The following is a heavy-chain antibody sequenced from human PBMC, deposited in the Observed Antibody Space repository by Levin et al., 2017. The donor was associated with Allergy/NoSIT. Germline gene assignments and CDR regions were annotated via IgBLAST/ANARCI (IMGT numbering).Heavy chain of an antibody. D-gene: IGHD3-22*01. V-gene: IGHV3-43D*04. J-gene: IGHJ4*02. CDR3: AKDMERSWFSYFDY. CDR2: ISWDGGST. CDR1: GFTFDDYA. Sequence: GGSLRLSCAASGFTFDDYAMHWVRQAPGKGLEWVSLISWDGGSTYYADSVKGRFTISRDNSKNSLYLQMNSLRAEDTALYYCAKDMERSWFSYFDYWGQGTLVTVSS.